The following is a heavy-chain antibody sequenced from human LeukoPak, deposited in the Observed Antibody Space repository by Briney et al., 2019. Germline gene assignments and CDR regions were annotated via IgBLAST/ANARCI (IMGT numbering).Heavy chain of an antibody. CDR2: ISGRDSNT. CDR1: GFTVSTKF. D-gene: IGHD4-17*01. CDR3: AKRSDYGLNGNYFDY. Sequence: PGGSLRLSCAASGFTVSTKFMTWVRQAPGKGLEWVSTISGRDSNTYYADSVQGRFTISRDNSKNTLFLQMNILRAEDTAVYYCAKRSDYGLNGNYFDYWGQGTPVTVSS. J-gene: IGHJ4*02. V-gene: IGHV3-23*01.